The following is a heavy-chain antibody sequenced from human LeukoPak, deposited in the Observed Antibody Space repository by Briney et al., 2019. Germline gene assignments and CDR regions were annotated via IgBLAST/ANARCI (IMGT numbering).Heavy chain of an antibody. V-gene: IGHV3-66*02. CDR2: LYSGGTT. D-gene: IGHD1-26*01. J-gene: IGHJ4*02. Sequence: GGSLRLSCAASGFTVSSNYMSWVRQAPGKGLEWVSLLYSGGTTYYADSVKGRFTISRDNAKSTLYLQVNSLRAEDTAVYYCAKYSGSYVGFDYWGQGTLVTVSS. CDR1: GFTVSSNY. CDR3: AKYSGSYVGFDY.